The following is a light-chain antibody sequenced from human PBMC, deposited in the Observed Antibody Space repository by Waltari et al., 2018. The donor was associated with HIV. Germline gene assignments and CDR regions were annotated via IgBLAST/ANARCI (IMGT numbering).Light chain of an antibody. J-gene: IGKJ5*01. CDR3: QHYGSSQIT. CDR2: DAS. V-gene: IGKV3-20*01. Sequence: EIVLTQSPGTLPLSPGERATLSCRASQSVSSSYLAWYQQKPGQAPRLLIYDASNRATGIPDRFSDSGSGTDFTLTISRLEPEDFAVYYCQHYGSSQITFGQGTRLEIK. CDR1: QSVSSSY.